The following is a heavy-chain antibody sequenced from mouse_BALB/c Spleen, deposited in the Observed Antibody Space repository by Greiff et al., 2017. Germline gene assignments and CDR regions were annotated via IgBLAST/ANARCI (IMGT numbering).Heavy chain of an antibody. CDR1: GFTFSSYG. CDR3: ARQGPNWDFDY. D-gene: IGHD4-1*01. J-gene: IGHJ2*01. CDR2: ISSGGSYT. Sequence: EVKLVESGGDLVKPGGSLKLSCAASGFTFSSYGMSWVRQTPDKRLEWVATISSGGSYTYYPDSVKGRFTISRDNAKNTLYLQMSSLKSEDTAMYYCARQGPNWDFDYWGQGTTLTVSS. V-gene: IGHV5-6*01.